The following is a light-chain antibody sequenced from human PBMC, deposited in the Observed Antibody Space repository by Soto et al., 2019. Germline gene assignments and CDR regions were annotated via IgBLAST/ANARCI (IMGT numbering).Light chain of an antibody. V-gene: IGKV3-11*01. CDR1: QSVSSY. J-gene: IGKJ5*01. CDR2: DAS. CDR3: QQRSNWPPT. Sequence: VLTQSPAALSLSPGERATLSCRASQSVSSYLAWYQQKPGQAPRLLIYDASNRATGIPARFSGSGSGTDFTLTISSLEPEDFAVYYCQQRSNWPPTFGQGTRLEIK.